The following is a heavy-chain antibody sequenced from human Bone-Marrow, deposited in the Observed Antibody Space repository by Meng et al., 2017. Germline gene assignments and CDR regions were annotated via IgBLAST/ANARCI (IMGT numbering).Heavy chain of an antibody. CDR3: ARERAVTTYYFDY. V-gene: IGHV4-4*07. Sequence: VAGQGMVNPADTLSLTCTVSCGSISSYYWRWLRQPAGKGLELIGRIYTSGSTNYNPSLKSRVTMSVDTSKNQFSLKLSSVTAADTAVYYCARERAVTTYYFDYWGQGTLVTVSS. J-gene: IGHJ4*02. D-gene: IGHD4-17*01. CDR2: IYTSGST. CDR1: CGSISSYY.